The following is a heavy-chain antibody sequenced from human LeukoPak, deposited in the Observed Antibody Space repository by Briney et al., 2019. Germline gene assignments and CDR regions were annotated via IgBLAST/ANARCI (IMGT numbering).Heavy chain of an antibody. CDR1: GGSISSSSYY. V-gene: IGHV4-39*01. Sequence: PSETLSLTCTVSGGSISSSSYYWGWIRQPPGKGLEWIGSIYYSGSTYYNPSLKSRVTISVDTSKNQFSLKLSSVTAADTAVYYCARSLLYGSSVDYWGQGTLVTVSS. D-gene: IGHD3-3*01. CDR2: IYYSGST. J-gene: IGHJ4*02. CDR3: ARSLLYGSSVDY.